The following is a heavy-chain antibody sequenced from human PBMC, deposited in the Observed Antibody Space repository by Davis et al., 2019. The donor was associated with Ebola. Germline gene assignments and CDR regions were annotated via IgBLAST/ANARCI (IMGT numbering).Heavy chain of an antibody. J-gene: IGHJ6*02. D-gene: IGHD4-11*01. CDR2: MNPNSGNT. Sequence: ASVKVSCKASGYTFTSYDINWVRQATGQGLEWMGWMNPNSGNTGYAQKFQGRVTITRNTSISTAYMELSSLRSEDTAVYYCARETTVTTWGIYYYYGMDVWGQGTTVTVSS. CDR3: ARETTVTTWGIYYYYGMDV. V-gene: IGHV1-8*03. CDR1: GYTFTSYD.